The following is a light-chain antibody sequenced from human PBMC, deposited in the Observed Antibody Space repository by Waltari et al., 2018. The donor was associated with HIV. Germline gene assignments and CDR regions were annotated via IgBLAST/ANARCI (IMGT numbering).Light chain of an antibody. J-gene: IGKJ4*01. CDR2: DAS. CDR3: QQYDNLLALT. CDR1: HDISSY. V-gene: IGKV1-33*01. Sequence: DIQMTQSPSSLSASVGDRVTITCQASHDISSYLNWYQQKPGKAPKLLIYDASNLETGVPARFSGSGSGTDFTFTISSLQPEDIATYYCQQYDNLLALTFGGGTKVEIK.